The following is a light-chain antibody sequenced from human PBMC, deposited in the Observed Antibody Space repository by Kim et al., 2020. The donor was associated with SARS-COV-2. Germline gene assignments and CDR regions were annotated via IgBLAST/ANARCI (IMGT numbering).Light chain of an antibody. CDR2: DVS. V-gene: IGLV2-14*03. CDR3: SSYTSSGTHVV. CDR1: SSDVGGFNY. J-gene: IGLJ2*01. Sequence: QSALTQPASVSGSPGQSITISCTGTSSDVGGFNYVSWYQQHPGKAPKLMIYDVSSRPSGVSSRFSGSKSGNTASLTISGLQAEDEADYYCSSYTSSGTHVVIDGETQMTVL.